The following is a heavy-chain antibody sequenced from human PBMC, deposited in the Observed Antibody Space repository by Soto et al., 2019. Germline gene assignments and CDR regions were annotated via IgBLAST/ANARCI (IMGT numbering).Heavy chain of an antibody. CDR2: INAGNGNT. Sequence: QVQLVQSGAEVKKPGASVKVSCKASGYTFTSYAMHWVRQAPGQRLEWMGWINAGNGNTKYSQKFQGRVTITRDTSASTGYMELSSLRSEDTAVYYCARDPIAARPPEGWFDPWGQGTLVTVSS. CDR1: GYTFTSYA. D-gene: IGHD6-6*01. CDR3: ARDPIAARPPEGWFDP. J-gene: IGHJ5*02. V-gene: IGHV1-3*01.